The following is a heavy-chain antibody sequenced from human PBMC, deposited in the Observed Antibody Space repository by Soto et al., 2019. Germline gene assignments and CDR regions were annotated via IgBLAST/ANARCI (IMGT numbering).Heavy chain of an antibody. D-gene: IGHD3-22*01. Sequence: PSETLSLTCTVSGGSISSYYWSWIRQPPGKGLEWIGYIYYSGSTNYNPSLKSRVTISVDTSKNQFSLKLSSVTAADTAVYYCARAWTSYDSSGYHYYYYGMDVWGQGTTVTVSS. J-gene: IGHJ6*02. V-gene: IGHV4-59*01. CDR1: GGSISSYY. CDR2: IYYSGST. CDR3: ARAWTSYDSSGYHYYYYGMDV.